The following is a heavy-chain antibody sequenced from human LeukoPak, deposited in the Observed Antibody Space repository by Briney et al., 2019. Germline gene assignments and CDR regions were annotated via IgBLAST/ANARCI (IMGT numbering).Heavy chain of an antibody. CDR1: GFTFSSYG. CDR2: IWYDRSNK. Sequence: GGSLRLSCAASGFTFSSYGMHWVRQAPGKGLEWVAVIWYDRSNKYYADSVKGRFTISRDNSKNTLYLQMNSLRAEDTAVYYCARDHEHYYGSGSYYNEFDYWGQGTLVTVSS. CDR3: ARDHEHYYGSGSYYNEFDY. V-gene: IGHV3-33*01. D-gene: IGHD3-10*01. J-gene: IGHJ4*02.